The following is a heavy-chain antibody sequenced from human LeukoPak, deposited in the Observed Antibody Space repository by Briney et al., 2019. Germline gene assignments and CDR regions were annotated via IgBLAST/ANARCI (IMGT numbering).Heavy chain of an antibody. CDR1: GYSFTSYG. Sequence: ASVKVSCKASGYSFTSYGISWVRQAPGQGLEWMGWISTYNVNTSSEPKLQGRVTMTTDTSTSTAYMELRSLRSDDTAVYYCARFDYYDSSGLDYWGQGTLVTVSS. CDR3: ARFDYYDSSGLDY. V-gene: IGHV1-18*01. J-gene: IGHJ4*02. D-gene: IGHD3-22*01. CDR2: ISTYNVNT.